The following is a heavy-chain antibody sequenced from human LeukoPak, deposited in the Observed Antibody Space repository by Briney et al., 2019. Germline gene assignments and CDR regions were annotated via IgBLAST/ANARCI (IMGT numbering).Heavy chain of an antibody. Sequence: ASVKVSCKASGYTFTNYGISWVRQAPGQGLEWMGWISAYNGNTNYAQNLQDRVTMTTDTSTSTAYMELRNLRSDDTAVYYCARQTMVRTFDYWGQGTLVTVSS. CDR1: GYTFTNYG. CDR2: ISAYNGNT. D-gene: IGHD3-10*01. V-gene: IGHV1-18*01. CDR3: ARQTMVRTFDY. J-gene: IGHJ4*02.